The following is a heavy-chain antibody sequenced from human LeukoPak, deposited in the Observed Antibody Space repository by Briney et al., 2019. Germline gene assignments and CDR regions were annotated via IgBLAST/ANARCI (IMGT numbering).Heavy chain of an antibody. V-gene: IGHV4-59*02. J-gene: IGHJ4*02. D-gene: IGHD5-24*01. CDR2: IYHTGST. Sequence: SETLSLTCTISGGSVSDYYWSWIRQSPGPGLEWIGYIYHTGSTSYSPSLKRRVTISVDTSKNQFSLKLSSVTAADTAVYYCARTVDGYKYYFDYWGQGTLVTVSS. CDR1: GGSVSDYY. CDR3: ARTVDGYKYYFDY.